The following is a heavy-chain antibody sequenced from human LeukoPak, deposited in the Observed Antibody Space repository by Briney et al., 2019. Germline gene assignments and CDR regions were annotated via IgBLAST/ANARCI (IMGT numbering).Heavy chain of an antibody. Sequence: PGGSLRLSCAASGFTFSSYAMSWVRQAPGKGLEWVSAISGSGGSTYYADSVKGRFTISRDNSKNTLYLQMNSLRAEDTAVYYCANLYDIWNYFDYWGQGTLVTVSS. CDR1: GFTFSSYA. J-gene: IGHJ4*02. D-gene: IGHD3-3*01. CDR2: ISGSGGST. V-gene: IGHV3-23*01. CDR3: ANLYDIWNYFDY.